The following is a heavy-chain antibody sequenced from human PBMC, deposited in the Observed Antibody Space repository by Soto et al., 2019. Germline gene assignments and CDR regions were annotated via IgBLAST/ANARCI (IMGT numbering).Heavy chain of an antibody. D-gene: IGHD3-10*01. CDR1: GGTFSSYA. CDR3: VSDGGGLVRARGMDV. V-gene: IGHV1-69*05. CDR2: IIPIFGTA. Sequence: QVQLVQSGAEVKKPGSSVKVSCKASGGTFSSYAISWVRQAPGQGLEWMGGIIPIFGTANYAQKFQGRVTITPDDSTSTSYSELSSLRRVVTAVYSCVSDGGGLVRARGMDVWGQGTPVTVSS. J-gene: IGHJ6*02.